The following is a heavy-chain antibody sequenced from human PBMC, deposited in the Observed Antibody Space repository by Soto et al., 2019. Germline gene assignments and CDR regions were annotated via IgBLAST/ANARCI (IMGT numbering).Heavy chain of an antibody. V-gene: IGHV3-33*01. Sequence: ESGGGVVQPGRSLRLSCAASGFTFSSYAMHWVRQAPGKGLEWVAVTWYDGSNKYYADPVKGRFTISRDNSKNTLYLQMNSLRAEDTAVYYCASGDDAFDIWGQGTMVTVSS. CDR3: ASGDDAFDI. D-gene: IGHD7-27*01. CDR2: TWYDGSNK. J-gene: IGHJ3*02. CDR1: GFTFSSYA.